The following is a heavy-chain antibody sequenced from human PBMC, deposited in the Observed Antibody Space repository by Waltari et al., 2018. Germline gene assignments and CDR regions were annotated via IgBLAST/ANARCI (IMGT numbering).Heavy chain of an antibody. V-gene: IGHV4-59*01. J-gene: IGHJ5*02. Sequence: QVQLQESGPGLVKPSETLSLTCTVSGGSISSYYWSWIRQPPGKGLEWIGYIYYSGSTNSNPSLKSRVTISVDTSKNQFSLKLSSVTAADTAVYYCARTTMVRGVIWFDPWGQGTLVTVSS. CDR1: GGSISSYY. D-gene: IGHD3-10*01. CDR3: ARTTMVRGVIWFDP. CDR2: IYYSGST.